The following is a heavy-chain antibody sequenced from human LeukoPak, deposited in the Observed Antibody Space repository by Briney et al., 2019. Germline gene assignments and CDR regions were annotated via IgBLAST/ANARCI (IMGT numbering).Heavy chain of an antibody. CDR2: IKQDGSEK. D-gene: IGHD3-3*01. V-gene: IGHV3-7*01. CDR1: GFTFSSYW. J-gene: IGHJ4*02. Sequence: GGSLRLSCAASGFTFSSYWMSWVRQAPGKGLEWVANIKQDGSEKYYVDSVKGRFTISRDNAKNSLYLQMNSLRAEDTAVYYCARETTSYDFWGGYRDRSDYWGQGTLVTVSS. CDR3: ARETTSYDFWGGYRDRSDY.